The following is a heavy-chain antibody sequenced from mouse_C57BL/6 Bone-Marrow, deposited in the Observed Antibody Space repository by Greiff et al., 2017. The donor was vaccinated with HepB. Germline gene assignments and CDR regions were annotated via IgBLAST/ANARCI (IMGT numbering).Heavy chain of an antibody. V-gene: IGHV5-6*01. CDR2: ISSGGSYT. J-gene: IGHJ1*03. D-gene: IGHD1-1*01. CDR3: ARRITAVGATKYFDV. Sequence: EVQVVESGGDLVKPGGSLKLSCAASGFTFSSYGMSWVRQTPDKRLEWVATISSGGSYTYYPDSVKGRFTISRDNAKNTLYLQMSSLKSEDTAMYYCARRITAVGATKYFDVWGTGTTGTVSS. CDR1: GFTFSSYG.